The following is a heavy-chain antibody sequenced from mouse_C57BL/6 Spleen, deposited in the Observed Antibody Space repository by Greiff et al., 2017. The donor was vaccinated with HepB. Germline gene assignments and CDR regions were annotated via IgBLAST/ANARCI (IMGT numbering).Heavy chain of an antibody. CDR2: IRLKSDNYAT. V-gene: IGHV6-3*01. Sequence: EVKVEESGGGLVQPGGSMKLSCVASGFTFSNYWMNWVRQSPEKGLEWVAQIRLKSDNYATHYAESVKGRFTISRDDSKSSVYLQMNNLRAEDTGIYYCSYDYAAYWGQGTLVTVSA. J-gene: IGHJ3*01. D-gene: IGHD2-4*01. CDR3: SYDYAAY. CDR1: GFTFSNYW.